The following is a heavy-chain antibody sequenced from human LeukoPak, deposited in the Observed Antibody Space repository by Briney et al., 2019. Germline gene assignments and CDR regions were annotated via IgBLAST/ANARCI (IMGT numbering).Heavy chain of an antibody. CDR2: INHRGST. CDR1: GXSLSKYY. CDR3: ASSVGSTDY. D-gene: IGHD1-26*01. Sequence: SETLSLTCAVYGXSLSKYYWTWIRQSPGKGLEWIGEINHRGSTNLNPSLKSRVTLSVDTSKHQFSLKLTSMTAADAAVYYCASSVGSTDYWGQGSLVTVS. J-gene: IGHJ4*02. V-gene: IGHV4-34*01.